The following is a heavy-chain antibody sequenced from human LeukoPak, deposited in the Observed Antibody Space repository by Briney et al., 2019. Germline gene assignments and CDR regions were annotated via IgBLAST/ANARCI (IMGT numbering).Heavy chain of an antibody. CDR2: IYYSGST. Sequence: SETLSLTCTVSGGSISSYYWSWIRQPPGKGLEWIGYIYYSGSTNYNPSLKSRVTISVDTSKSQFSLKLSSVTAADTAVYYCARASSSWYGMDVWGQGTTVTVSS. V-gene: IGHV4-59*01. CDR1: GGSISSYY. J-gene: IGHJ6*02. CDR3: ARASSSWYGMDV. D-gene: IGHD6-13*01.